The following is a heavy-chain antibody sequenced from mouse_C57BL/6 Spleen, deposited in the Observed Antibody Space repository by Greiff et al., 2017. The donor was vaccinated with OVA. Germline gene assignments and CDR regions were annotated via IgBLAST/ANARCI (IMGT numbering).Heavy chain of an antibody. CDR1: GFTFSSYA. Sequence: EVKLVESGGGLVKPGGSLKLSCAASGFTFSSYAMSWVRQTPEKRLEWVATISDGGSYTYYPDNVKGRFTISRDNAKNNLYLQMSNLKSEDTAMYYCAREGDYYGHYFDYWGQGTTLTVSS. J-gene: IGHJ2*01. D-gene: IGHD1-1*01. CDR2: ISDGGSYT. CDR3: AREGDYYGHYFDY. V-gene: IGHV5-4*01.